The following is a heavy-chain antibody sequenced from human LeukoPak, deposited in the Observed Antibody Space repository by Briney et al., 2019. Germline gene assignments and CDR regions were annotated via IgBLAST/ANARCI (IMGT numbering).Heavy chain of an antibody. CDR1: GFTFSSYA. D-gene: IGHD3-22*01. J-gene: IGHJ3*02. CDR2: ISSNGGST. V-gene: IGHV3-64*01. Sequence: GGSLRLSCAASGFTFSSYAMHWVRQAPGKGLESVSAISSNGGSTYYANSVKGRFTISRDNSKNTLYLQMNSLRAEDTAVYYCAKVVLSFNPDYYDSSGHAFDIWGQGTMVTVSS. CDR3: AKVVLSFNPDYYDSSGHAFDI.